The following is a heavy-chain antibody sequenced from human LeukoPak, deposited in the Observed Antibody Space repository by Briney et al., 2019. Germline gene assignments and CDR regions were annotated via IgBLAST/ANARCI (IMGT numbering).Heavy chain of an antibody. CDR2: TNNSGST. V-gene: IGHV4-34*01. D-gene: IGHD3-22*01. CDR1: GGSFSGYY. Sequence: SETLSLTCAVYGGSFSGYYWSWIRQPPGKGLEWIGETNNSGSTNYNPSLKSRVTISVDTSNNQFSLKLSSVSAADTAVYFCARGGYSYDSSGAFDIWGKGTMVTVSS. J-gene: IGHJ3*02. CDR3: ARGGYSYDSSGAFDI.